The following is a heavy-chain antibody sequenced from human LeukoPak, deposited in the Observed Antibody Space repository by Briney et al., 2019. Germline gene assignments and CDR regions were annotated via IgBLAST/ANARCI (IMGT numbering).Heavy chain of an antibody. D-gene: IGHD1-26*01. Sequence: PGGSLRLSCAASGFTFSSYGMHWVRQAPGKGLEWVAFIRYDGSNKYYADSVKGRFTISRDNSKNTLYLQMNSLRAEDTAVYYCARGRVGAIASYFDYWGQGTLVTVSS. J-gene: IGHJ4*02. CDR2: IRYDGSNK. CDR3: ARGRVGAIASYFDY. V-gene: IGHV3-30*02. CDR1: GFTFSSYG.